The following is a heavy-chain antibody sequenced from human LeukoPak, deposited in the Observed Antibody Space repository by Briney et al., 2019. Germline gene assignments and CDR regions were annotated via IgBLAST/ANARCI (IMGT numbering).Heavy chain of an antibody. D-gene: IGHD6-19*01. Sequence: SETLSLTCNVSGGSISSYYWSWTRQPPGKGLEWIGYIYCSGSTNYNPSLKSRVTISVDTSKNQFSLKLSSVTAADTAVYYCARMGPYSSGWFPVDYWGQGTLVTVSS. CDR2: IYCSGST. J-gene: IGHJ4*02. CDR3: ARMGPYSSGWFPVDY. V-gene: IGHV4-59*01. CDR1: GGSISSYY.